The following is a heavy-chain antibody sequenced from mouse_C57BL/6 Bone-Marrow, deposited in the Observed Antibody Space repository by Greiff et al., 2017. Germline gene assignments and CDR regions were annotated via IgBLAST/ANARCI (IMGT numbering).Heavy chain of an antibody. CDR3: TIYYGNPFDY. D-gene: IGHD2-1*01. J-gene: IGHJ2*01. CDR1: GFNIKDDY. V-gene: IGHV14-4*01. Sequence: EVKLVESGAELVRPGASVKLSCTASGFNIKDDYMHWVKQRPEQGLEWIGWIDPENGDTEYASKFQGKATITADTSSNTAYLQLSSLTSEDTAVYYCTIYYGNPFDYWGQGTTLTVSS. CDR2: IDPENGDT.